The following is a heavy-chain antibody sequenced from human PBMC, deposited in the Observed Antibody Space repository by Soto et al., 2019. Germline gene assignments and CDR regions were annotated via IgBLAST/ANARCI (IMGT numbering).Heavy chain of an antibody. V-gene: IGHV4-59*01. CDR2: IYNSGST. Sequence: QVQLRESGPGLVKPSETLSLTCTVSGGSISTYSWSWIRQPPGKGLEWIWYIYNSGSTNYNSSLKNRVTISVDTSKNQFSLKLSSVTAADTALYYCARSAPGYSYGFVYYFDYWGQGTLVTVSS. J-gene: IGHJ4*02. CDR3: ARSAPGYSYGFVYYFDY. D-gene: IGHD5-18*01. CDR1: GGSISTYS.